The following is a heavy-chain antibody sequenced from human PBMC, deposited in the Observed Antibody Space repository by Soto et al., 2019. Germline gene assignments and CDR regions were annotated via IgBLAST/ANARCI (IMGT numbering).Heavy chain of an antibody. V-gene: IGHV4-4*02. CDR3: ARDGHYYFDY. CDR1: SGSISSINW. CDR2: IYHSGST. J-gene: IGHJ4*02. Sequence: LETLSLTSAVSSGSISSINWWSWGRQPPGKGLEWIGEIYHSGSTNYNPSLKSRVTISVDKSKNQFSLKLSSVTAADTAVYYCARDGHYYFDYWGQGTLVTVSS.